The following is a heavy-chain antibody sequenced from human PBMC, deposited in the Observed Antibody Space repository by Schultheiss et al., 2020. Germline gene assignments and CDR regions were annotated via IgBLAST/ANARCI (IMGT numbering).Heavy chain of an antibody. CDR2: INPNSGGT. CDR3: ARDPVVGATYGMDV. CDR1: GYTFTSYG. J-gene: IGHJ6*02. V-gene: IGHV1-2*06. D-gene: IGHD1-26*01. Sequence: ASVKVSCKASGYTFTSYGISWVRQAPGQGLEWMGRINPNSGGTNYAQKFQGRVTMTSDTSISTTYMELSRLRSDDTAVYYCARDPVVGATYGMDVWGQGTTVTVSS.